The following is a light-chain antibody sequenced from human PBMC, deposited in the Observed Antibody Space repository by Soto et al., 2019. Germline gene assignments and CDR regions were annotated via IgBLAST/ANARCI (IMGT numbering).Light chain of an antibody. CDR1: SSDVGGYNY. CDR3: CSYAGSYTSEV. J-gene: IGLJ1*01. CDR2: DVN. V-gene: IGLV2-11*01. Sequence: QSALTQPRSVSGSPGQSVTISCTGTSSDVGGYNYVSWYQQHPGKAPKLMIYDVNKRPSGVPDRFSGSKSGNTASLTISGLQAEDEADYCCCSYAGSYTSEVFGTGTKLTVL.